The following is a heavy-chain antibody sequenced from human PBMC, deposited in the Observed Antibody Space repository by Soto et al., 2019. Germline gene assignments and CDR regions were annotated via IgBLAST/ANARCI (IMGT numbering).Heavy chain of an antibody. J-gene: IGHJ4*02. CDR3: ARIGCSRASCYDY. Sequence: PGGSLRLSCAASGFTFSSYSMNWVRQAPGKGLEWVSSISSSSSYIYYADSVKGRFTVSRDNAKNTSYLHMNSLRAEDTAVYYCARIGCSRASCYDYWGQGTLVTVSS. D-gene: IGHD2-2*01. CDR1: GFTFSSYS. CDR2: ISSSSSYI. V-gene: IGHV3-21*01.